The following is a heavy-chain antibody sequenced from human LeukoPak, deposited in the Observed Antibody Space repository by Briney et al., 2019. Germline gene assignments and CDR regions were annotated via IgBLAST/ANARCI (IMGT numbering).Heavy chain of an antibody. CDR3: ARDPALMGYCKTITCPVSYGMDV. CDR1: GGTFSSSG. V-gene: IGHV1-69*04. Sequence: GASVKVSCKTSGGTFSSSGISWVRQAPGQGLEWMGRIIPTLGTANYAQKFQGRVTIIADKSTATAYIELSSLRSEDTAVYYCARDPALMGYCKTITCPVSYGMDVWGQGTTVTVS. CDR2: IIPTLGTA. J-gene: IGHJ6*02. D-gene: IGHD2-15*01.